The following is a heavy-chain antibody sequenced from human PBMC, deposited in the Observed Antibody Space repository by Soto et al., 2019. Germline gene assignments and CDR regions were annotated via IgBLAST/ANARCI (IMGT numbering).Heavy chain of an antibody. V-gene: IGHV4-34*01. D-gene: IGHD3-3*02. CDR3: ARAWAFSRFDY. CDR1: GGSFSGYY. CDR2: INHSGST. Sequence: TLSLTCAVYGGSFSGYYWSWIRQPPGKGLEWIGEINHSGSTNYNPSLKSRVTISVDTSKNQFSLKLSSVTAADTAVYYCARAWAFSRFDYWGQGTLVTVSS. J-gene: IGHJ4*02.